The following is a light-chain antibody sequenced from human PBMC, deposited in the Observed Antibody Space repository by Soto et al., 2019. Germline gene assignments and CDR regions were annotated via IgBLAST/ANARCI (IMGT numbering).Light chain of an antibody. V-gene: IGLV2-14*01. CDR1: SSDVGAYNY. Sequence: QSALTQPASVSGSPGQSVTISCSGSSSDVGAYNYVSWYQRHPGKAPKLMIYDVTNRPSGVSNRFSGSKSGNTASLTISGLQAEDEADYFCSSYTSSSTVVFGGGTKPTVL. CDR2: DVT. J-gene: IGLJ3*02. CDR3: SSYTSSSTVV.